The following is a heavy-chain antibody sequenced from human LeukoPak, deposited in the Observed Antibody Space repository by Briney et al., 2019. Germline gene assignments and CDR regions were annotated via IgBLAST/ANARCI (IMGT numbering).Heavy chain of an antibody. CDR3: ARAFGGSYWEGFYFDY. J-gene: IGHJ4*02. D-gene: IGHD1-26*01. CDR1: GYTFTSYG. V-gene: IGHV1-18*01. Sequence: ASVKVSCKASGYTFTSYGISWVRQAPGQGLEWMGWISAYNGNTNYAQKLQGRVTMTTDTSTSTAYMELSSLRSEDTAVYYCARAFGGSYWEGFYFDYWGQGTLVTVSS. CDR2: ISAYNGNT.